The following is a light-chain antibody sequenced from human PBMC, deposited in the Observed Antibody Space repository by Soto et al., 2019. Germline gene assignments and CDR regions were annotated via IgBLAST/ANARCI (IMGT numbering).Light chain of an antibody. J-gene: IGKJ1*01. V-gene: IGKV3-15*01. CDR2: GAS. Sequence: EIVMTQSPATLSVPPGERATLSCRASQSVSNNLVWYQQKPGQAPRLLIYGASTRATGIPARFSGSGSGTEFTLTISSLQSEDFAIYYCQQYNNWPRTFGQGTKVEIK. CDR1: QSVSNN. CDR3: QQYNNWPRT.